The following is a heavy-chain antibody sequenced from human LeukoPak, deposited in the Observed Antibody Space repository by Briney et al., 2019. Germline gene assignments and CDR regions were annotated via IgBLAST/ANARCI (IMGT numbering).Heavy chain of an antibody. V-gene: IGHV4-61*01. CDR3: VREAATDYYDSSGYYRQTEVFDA. CDR2: VYYSGST. CDR1: GGSVRSDSYY. D-gene: IGHD3-22*01. J-gene: IGHJ3*01. Sequence: KPSETLSLTCTVSGGSVRSDSYYWSWIRQPPGKGLEWIGYVYYSGSTNYNPSLKSRVTISVDTPKNQFSLKLRSVTAADTAVYYCVREAATDYYDSSGYYRQTEVFDAWGQGTMVTVSS.